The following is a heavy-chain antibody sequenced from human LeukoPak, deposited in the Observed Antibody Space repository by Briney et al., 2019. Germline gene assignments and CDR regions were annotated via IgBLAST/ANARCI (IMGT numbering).Heavy chain of an antibody. J-gene: IGHJ4*02. CDR1: GVSISSYY. D-gene: IGHD4-17*01. CDR2: IYYSGST. V-gene: IGHV4-59*01. Sequence: SETLSLTCTVSGVSISSYYWSWIRQPPGKGLEWIGYIYYSGSTNYNPSLKSRVTISVDTSKNQFSLKLSSVTAADTAVYYCARVRRSVTWGYYFDYWGQGTLVTVSS. CDR3: ARVRRSVTWGYYFDY.